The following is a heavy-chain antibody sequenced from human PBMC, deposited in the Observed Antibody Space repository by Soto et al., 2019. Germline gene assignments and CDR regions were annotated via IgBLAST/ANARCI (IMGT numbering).Heavy chain of an antibody. CDR3: ARHARYYDILTGYSTLSWFDP. Sequence: SLTCTVSGGSISSRGYFWIWIRQPPGKGLEWIGYIYYTGSTNYNPSLKSRVTISVDTSKNQFSLKLSSVTAADTAVYYCARHARYYDILTGYSTLSWFDPWGQGTLVTVS. CDR2: IYYTGST. J-gene: IGHJ5*02. V-gene: IGHV4-61*05. D-gene: IGHD3-9*01. CDR1: GGSISSRGYF.